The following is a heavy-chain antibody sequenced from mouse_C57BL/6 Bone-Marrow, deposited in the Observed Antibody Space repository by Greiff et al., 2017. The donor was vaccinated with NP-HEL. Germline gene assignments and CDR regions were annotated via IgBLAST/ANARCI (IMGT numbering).Heavy chain of an antibody. CDR1: GYTFTSYW. CDR2: INPSNGGT. D-gene: IGHD1-1*01. Sequence: QVQLQQPGTELVKPGASVKLSCKASGYTFTSYWMHWVKQRPGQGLEWIGNINPSNGGTNYNEKFKSKAPLTVDKSSSTAYMQLSSLTSEDSAVYYCARFLYYYGSSYYYAMDYWGQGTSVTVSS. J-gene: IGHJ4*01. CDR3: ARFLYYYGSSYYYAMDY. V-gene: IGHV1-53*01.